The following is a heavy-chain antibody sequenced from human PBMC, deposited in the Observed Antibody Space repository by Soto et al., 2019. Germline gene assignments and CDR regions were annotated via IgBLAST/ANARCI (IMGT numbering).Heavy chain of an antibody. V-gene: IGHV1-24*01. CDR1: GYTLTELS. D-gene: IGHD4-4*01. J-gene: IGHJ4*02. Sequence: ASVKVSCKVSGYTLTELSMHWVRQAPGKGLEWMGGFDPEDGETIYAQKFQGRVTMTEDTSTDTAYMELSSLRSEDTAVYYCATDLINGPLMTTHDPFDYWGQGTLVTVSS. CDR2: FDPEDGET. CDR3: ATDLINGPLMTTHDPFDY.